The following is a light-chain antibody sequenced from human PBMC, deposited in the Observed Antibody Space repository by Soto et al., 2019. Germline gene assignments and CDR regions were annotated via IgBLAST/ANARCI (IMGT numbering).Light chain of an antibody. CDR2: DVN. CDR3: SSYTTSCSVI. CDR1: SSDLGTYDY. J-gene: IGLJ2*01. Sequence: QSVLTQPASVSGSPGQSIAISCSGTSSDLGTYDYVSWYQQHPGKAPKLMLFDVNHRPSGVSDRFFGSKSGNTASLTISGLEAEDEADYYCSSYTTSCSVIFGGGTKVTVL. V-gene: IGLV2-14*01.